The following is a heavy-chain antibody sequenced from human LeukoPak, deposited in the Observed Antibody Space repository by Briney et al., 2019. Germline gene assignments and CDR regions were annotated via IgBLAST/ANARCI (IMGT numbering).Heavy chain of an antibody. CDR2: IAYDGSRA. J-gene: IGHJ4*02. Sequence: GRSLRLSCAGSGFTLGGYGMHWFRQTPGKGLEWVAVIAYDGSRAFYADFVKGRFTISRDNSKNTMSVQMDDLRAEDTAVYYCTRYNNDHFDYWGQGTLVTVSS. CDR1: GFTLGGYG. CDR3: TRYNNDHFDY. D-gene: IGHD1-14*01. V-gene: IGHV3-33*01.